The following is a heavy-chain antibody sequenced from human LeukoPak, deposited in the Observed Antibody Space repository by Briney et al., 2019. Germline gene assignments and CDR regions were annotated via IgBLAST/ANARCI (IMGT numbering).Heavy chain of an antibody. CDR2: ISAYNGNT. Sequence: ASVKVSCKASGYTFTGYYMHRVRQAPGQGLEWMGWISAYNGNTNYAQKLQGRVTMTTDTSTSTAYMELRSLRSDDTAVYYCARDQNWFDPWGQGTLVTVSS. CDR1: GYTFTGYY. V-gene: IGHV1-18*04. J-gene: IGHJ5*02. CDR3: ARDQNWFDP.